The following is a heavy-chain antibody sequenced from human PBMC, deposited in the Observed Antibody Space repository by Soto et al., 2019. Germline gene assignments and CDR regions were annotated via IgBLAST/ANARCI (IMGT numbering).Heavy chain of an antibody. J-gene: IGHJ4*02. CDR3: ASCEYYDILTRYYPRGLYFDY. D-gene: IGHD3-9*01. Sequence: PSETRSLTCTVSGGSISSSNYYWGWIRQPPGKGLEWIGSIYYSGSTYYNPSLKSRVTISVDTSKNQFSLKLSSVTAADTAVYYCASCEYYDILTRYYPRGLYFDYWGQGTLVTVSS. CDR1: GGSISSSNYY. V-gene: IGHV4-39*01. CDR2: IYYSGST.